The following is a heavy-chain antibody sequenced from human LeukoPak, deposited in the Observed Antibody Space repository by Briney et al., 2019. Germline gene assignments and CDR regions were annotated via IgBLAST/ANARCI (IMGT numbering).Heavy chain of an antibody. CDR2: INPNSGGT. V-gene: IGHV1-2*02. CDR1: GYTFTGYY. D-gene: IGHD6-19*01. Sequence: ASVKASCKASGYTFTGYYMHWVRQAPGQGLEWMGWINPNSGGTNYAQKFQGRVTMTRDTSISTAYMELSRLRSDDTAVYYCARDGPGIAVAGSHFDAFDIWGQGTMVTVSS. CDR3: ARDGPGIAVAGSHFDAFDI. J-gene: IGHJ3*02.